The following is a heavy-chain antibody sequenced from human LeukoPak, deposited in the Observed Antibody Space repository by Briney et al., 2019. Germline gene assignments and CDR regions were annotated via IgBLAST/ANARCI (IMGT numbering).Heavy chain of an antibody. J-gene: IGHJ6*03. D-gene: IGHD6-13*01. V-gene: IGHV3-30*18. CDR3: AKDGGVYSTPYYMDV. CDR2: ISHDGNNK. Sequence: GGSLRLSCAASGFPFSDYGMYWVRQAPGKGLEWLAVISHDGNNKYYADSVKGRFTVSRDNAKNSLYLQMNSLRAEDTAVYYCAKDGGVYSTPYYMDVWGKGTTVTVSS. CDR1: GFPFSDYG.